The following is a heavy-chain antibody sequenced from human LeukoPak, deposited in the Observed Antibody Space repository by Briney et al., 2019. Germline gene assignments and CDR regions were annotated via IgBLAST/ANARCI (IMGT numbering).Heavy chain of an antibody. CDR2: LTESGRT. CDR1: GGSFSGYF. V-gene: IGHV4-34*01. Sequence: PSETLSLTCAVYGGSFSGYFWSWIRQPPGKGLEWIGELTESGRTSYNPSLKSRVTIAEDTSKNQFSLKLGSVTAADTAVYYCARWSLRGCSGSPCFDYWGQGTLVTVSS. D-gene: IGHD3-22*01. J-gene: IGHJ4*02. CDR3: ARWSLRGCSGSPCFDY.